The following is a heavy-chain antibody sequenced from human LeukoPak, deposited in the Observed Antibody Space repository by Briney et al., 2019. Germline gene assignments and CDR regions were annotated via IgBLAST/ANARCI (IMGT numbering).Heavy chain of an antibody. Sequence: GGSLRLSCVASGFTFSDYAMNWVRQAPGKGPEWVSAISGSGGSTYYADSVKGRFTISRDNSKNTLYLQMNSLRAEDTAVYYCAKKWTRYDILTGYTDDYYYYGMDVWGQGTTVTVSS. V-gene: IGHV3-23*01. CDR2: ISGSGGST. CDR1: GFTFSDYA. J-gene: IGHJ6*02. D-gene: IGHD3-9*01. CDR3: AKKWTRYDILTGYTDDYYYYGMDV.